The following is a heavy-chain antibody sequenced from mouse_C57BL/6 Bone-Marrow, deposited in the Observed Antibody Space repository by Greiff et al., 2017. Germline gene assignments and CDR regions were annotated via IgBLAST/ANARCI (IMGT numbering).Heavy chain of an antibody. V-gene: IGHV1-50*01. J-gene: IGHJ3*01. Sequence: QVQLQQSGAELVKPGASVKLSCKASGYTFTSYWMQWVKQRPGQGLEWIGEIDPSDSYTNYNQKFKGKATLTVDTSSSTAYMQLSSLRSEVSAVYYCASSDDYGEFAYWGQGTLVTVSA. CDR3: ASSDDYGEFAY. CDR2: IDPSDSYT. D-gene: IGHD2-4*01. CDR1: GYTFTSYW.